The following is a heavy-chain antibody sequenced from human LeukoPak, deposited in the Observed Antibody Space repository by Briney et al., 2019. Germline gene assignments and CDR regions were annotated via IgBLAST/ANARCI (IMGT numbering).Heavy chain of an antibody. CDR1: GGSISSSSYY. Sequence: PSETLSLTCTVSGGSISSSSYYWGWIRQPPGKGLEWIGSLYYSGSTYYNPSLKSRVTISVDTSKNQFSLKLSSVTAADTAVYYCARDQGLTYYYGSGSYIVGYFDYWGQGTLVTVSS. V-gene: IGHV4-39*02. CDR3: ARDQGLTYYYGSGSYIVGYFDY. J-gene: IGHJ4*02. CDR2: LYYSGST. D-gene: IGHD3-10*01.